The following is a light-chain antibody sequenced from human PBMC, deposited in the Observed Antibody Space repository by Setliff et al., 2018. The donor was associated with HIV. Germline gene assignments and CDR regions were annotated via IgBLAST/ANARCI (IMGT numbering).Light chain of an antibody. CDR1: SRDVGGYNY. Sequence: QSALTQPASVSGSPGQSITISCTGTSRDVGGYNYVSWYQQHPGKAPKLIISEVRNRPSGVSNRFSGSKSGNTASLTISGLQTEDEADYYCSSYAITNTLPFGTGTKVTVL. J-gene: IGLJ1*01. CDR2: EVR. V-gene: IGLV2-14*01. CDR3: SSYAITNTLP.